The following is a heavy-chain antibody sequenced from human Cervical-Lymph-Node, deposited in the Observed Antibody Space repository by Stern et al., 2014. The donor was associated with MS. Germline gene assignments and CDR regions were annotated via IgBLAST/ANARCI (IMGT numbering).Heavy chain of an antibody. J-gene: IGHJ6*02. Sequence: QVQLQESGPGPVKASETLSLTCSVSSVSVRSTSYYWGWVRQPPGKGLEWVASISYSGTTYYNTSLQSRVLISLDTSTNHFPVKMTSVTAADTAVYYCASLRVGATRYYYHGMDVWGQGTSVTVSS. CDR2: ISYSGTT. CDR1: SVSVRSTSYY. V-gene: IGHV4-39*01. D-gene: IGHD1-26*01. CDR3: ASLRVGATRYYYHGMDV.